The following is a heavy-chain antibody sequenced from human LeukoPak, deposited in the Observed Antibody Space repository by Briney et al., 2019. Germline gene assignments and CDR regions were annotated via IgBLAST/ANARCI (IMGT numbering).Heavy chain of an antibody. J-gene: IGHJ3*02. CDR3: ARGIGSITMVEGDAFDI. D-gene: IGHD3-10*01. Sequence: PSETLSLTCAVSGGSISSGGYSWSWIRQPPGKGLEWIGYIYHSGSTYYNPSLKSRVTISVDRSKNQFSLKLSSVTAADTAVYYCARGIGSITMVEGDAFDIWGQGTMVTVSS. CDR1: GGSISSGGYS. V-gene: IGHV4-30-2*01. CDR2: IYHSGST.